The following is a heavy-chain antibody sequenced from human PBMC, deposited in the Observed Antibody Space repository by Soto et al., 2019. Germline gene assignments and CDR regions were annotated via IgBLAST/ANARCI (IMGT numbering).Heavy chain of an antibody. V-gene: IGHV1-3*01. D-gene: IGHD3-22*01. CDR1: GYTFTSYA. J-gene: IGHJ6*02. Sequence: QVQLVQSGAEVKNPGASVKVSCKASGYTFTSYAMHWVRQAPGQRLEWMGWINAGNGNTKYSQKFQGRVTITRDTSASTAYMELSSLRSEDTAVYYCASSYYYDISGYSSLYYYYGMDVWGQGTTVTVSS. CDR2: INAGNGNT. CDR3: ASSYYYDISGYSSLYYYYGMDV.